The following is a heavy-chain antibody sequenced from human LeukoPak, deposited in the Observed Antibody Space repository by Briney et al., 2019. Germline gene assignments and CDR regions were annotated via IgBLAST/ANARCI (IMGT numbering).Heavy chain of an antibody. V-gene: IGHV4-59*01. D-gene: IGHD6-19*01. CDR2: IYYSGST. CDR3: ARDKSSGWSNDAFDI. J-gene: IGHJ3*02. CDR1: SGSFRTYY. Sequence: SETLSLTCTVSSGSFRTYYWSWIRQPPGKGLEWIGYIYYSGSTNYNPSFKSRVTISVDTSKNQFSLKLSSVTAADTAVYYCARDKSSGWSNDAFDIWGQGTMVTVSS.